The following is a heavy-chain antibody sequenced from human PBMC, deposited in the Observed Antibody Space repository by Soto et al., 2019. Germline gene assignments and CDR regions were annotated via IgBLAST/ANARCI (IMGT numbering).Heavy chain of an antibody. CDR1: GFTFDDYA. D-gene: IGHD4-17*01. CDR3: AKDMSYGAYDYYYYYMDV. Sequence: GGSLRLSCAASGFTFDDYAMHWVRQAPGKGLEWVSGISWNSGSIGYADSVKGRFTISRDNAKNSLYLQMNSLRAEDTALYYCAKDMSYGAYDYYYYYMDVWGKGTTVTVSS. CDR2: ISWNSGSI. J-gene: IGHJ6*03. V-gene: IGHV3-9*01.